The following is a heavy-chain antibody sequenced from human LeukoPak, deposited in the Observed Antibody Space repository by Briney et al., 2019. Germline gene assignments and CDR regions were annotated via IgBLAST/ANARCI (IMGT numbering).Heavy chain of an antibody. CDR2: IIPIFGTA. J-gene: IGHJ4*02. D-gene: IGHD5-12*01. CDR3: ARGRRRYSGYDSFDY. Sequence: SVKVSCKASGGTFSSYAISWVRQAPGQGLEWMGGIIPIFGTANYAQKFQGGVTITADESTSTAYMELSSLRSEDTAVYYCARGRRRYSGYDSFDYWGQGTLVTVSS. V-gene: IGHV1-69*13. CDR1: GGTFSSYA.